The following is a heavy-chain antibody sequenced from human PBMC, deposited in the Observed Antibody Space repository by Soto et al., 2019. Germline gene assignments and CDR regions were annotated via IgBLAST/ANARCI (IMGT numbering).Heavy chain of an antibody. CDR2: INHSGST. D-gene: IGHD4-4*01. Sequence: PSETLSLTCAVYGGSFSGYYWSWIRQPPGKGLEWIGEINHSGSTNYNPSLKSRVTISVDTSKNQFSLKLSSVTAADTAVYYCARFYSNYLVGYYYYGMDVWGQGNTVTVSS. J-gene: IGHJ6*02. CDR1: GGSFSGYY. V-gene: IGHV4-34*01. CDR3: ARFYSNYLVGYYYYGMDV.